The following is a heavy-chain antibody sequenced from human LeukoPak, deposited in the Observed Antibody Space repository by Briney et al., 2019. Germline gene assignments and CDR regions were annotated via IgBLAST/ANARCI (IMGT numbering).Heavy chain of an antibody. V-gene: IGHV3-15*01. J-gene: IGHJ5*02. CDR1: GFTFSSNV. Sequence: PGGSLRLSCAASGFTFSSNVMHWVRQAPGKGLEWVGRIKTKSNGGTTDYAAPVKGRFTISRDDSKNTLYLQMNSLKTEDTAVYYCTAGRPITGGFDPWGQGTLVTVSS. CDR2: IKTKSNGGTT. CDR3: TAGRPITGGFDP. D-gene: IGHD1-14*01.